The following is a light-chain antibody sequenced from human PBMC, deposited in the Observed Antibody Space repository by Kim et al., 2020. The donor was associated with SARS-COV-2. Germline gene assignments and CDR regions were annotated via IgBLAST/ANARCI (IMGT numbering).Light chain of an antibody. CDR2: GKN. J-gene: IGLJ2*01. V-gene: IGLV3-19*01. CDR1: SLRSYY. Sequence: SSELTQDPAVSVALGQTVRITCQGDSLRSYYESWYQQKPGQAPVLVIYGKNNRPSGIPDRFSGSSSGNTASLTITGAQAEDEADYYCNSRDSSGNHLGVFGGGTQLTVL. CDR3: NSRDSSGNHLGV.